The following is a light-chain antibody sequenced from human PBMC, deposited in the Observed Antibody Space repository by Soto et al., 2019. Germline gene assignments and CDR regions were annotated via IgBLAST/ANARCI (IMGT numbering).Light chain of an antibody. V-gene: IGLV2-18*02. J-gene: IGLJ1*01. CDR2: EVT. CDR3: SSYTSASRYV. CDR1: SSDVGKYDR. Sequence: QSALNQPPSVSGSPGQSVTISCTGTSSDVGKYDRVSWYQQPPGTAPRLIMYEVTNRPSGVPARFSGSKSGNTASLTISGLQAEDEADYFCSSYTSASRYVFGAGTKVTVL.